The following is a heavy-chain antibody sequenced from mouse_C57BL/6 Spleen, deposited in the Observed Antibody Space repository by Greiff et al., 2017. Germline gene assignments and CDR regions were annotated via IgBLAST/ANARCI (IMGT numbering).Heavy chain of an antibody. V-gene: IGHV7-3*01. J-gene: IGHJ2*01. CDR3: ARYDYGVARDYFDY. CDR1: GFTFTDYY. D-gene: IGHD1-1*01. CDR2: IRNKANGYTT. Sequence: EVQRVESGGGLVQPGGSLSLSCAASGFTFTDYYMSWVRQPPGKALEWLGFIRNKANGYTTEYSASVKGRFTISRDNSQSILYLQMNALRAEDSATYYCARYDYGVARDYFDYWGQGTTLTVSS.